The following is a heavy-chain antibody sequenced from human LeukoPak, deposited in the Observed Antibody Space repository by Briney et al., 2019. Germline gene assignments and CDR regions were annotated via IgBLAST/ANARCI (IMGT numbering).Heavy chain of an antibody. CDR2: IRYDGSNK. V-gene: IGHV3-30*02. Sequence: GGSLRLSCAASGFTFSSHWMNWVRQAPGKGLEWVAFIRYDGSNKYYADSVKGRFTISRDNSKNTLYLQMNSLRAEDTAVYYCAKEGGGIAARPYYFDYWGQGTLVTVSS. D-gene: IGHD6-6*01. CDR1: GFTFSSHW. J-gene: IGHJ4*02. CDR3: AKEGGGIAARPYYFDY.